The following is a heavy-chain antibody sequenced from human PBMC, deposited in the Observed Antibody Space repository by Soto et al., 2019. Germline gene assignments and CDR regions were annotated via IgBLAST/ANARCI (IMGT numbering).Heavy chain of an antibody. CDR2: INSDGSST. D-gene: IGHD2-15*01. CDR1: GFTFSTYW. J-gene: IGHJ4*02. CDR3: ARGYCSGSCWDPSFDY. Sequence: GGSLRLSCAASGFTFSTYWMHWVRQAPGKGLVWVSRINSDGSSTNYADSVKGRFTISRDNAKNTLFLQMNSLRAEDTALYYCARGYCSGSCWDPSFDYWGQGTLVTVSS. V-gene: IGHV3-74*01.